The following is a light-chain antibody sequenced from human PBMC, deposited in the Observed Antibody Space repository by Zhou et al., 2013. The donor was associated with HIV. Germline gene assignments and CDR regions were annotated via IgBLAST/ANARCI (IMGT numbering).Light chain of an antibody. V-gene: IGKV2-30*01. CDR2: NVS. CDR3: MQGTYWPRA. CDR1: QSLVSSDGHTF. Sequence: DVVLTQSPLSLPVTLGQPASISCWSSQSLVSSDGHTFLSWIQQRPGQSPRRLIYNVSKRGSGVPDRFSGSGSGADFTLKINSVEADDVGVYYCMQGTYWPRAFGQGTKVEIK. J-gene: IGKJ1*01.